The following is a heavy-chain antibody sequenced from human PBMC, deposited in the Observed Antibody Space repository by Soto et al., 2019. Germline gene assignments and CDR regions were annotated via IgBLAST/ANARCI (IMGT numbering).Heavy chain of an antibody. CDR3: AKYRRTDAEGYTFDY. CDR1: GGSISGYY. J-gene: IGHJ4*02. D-gene: IGHD2-15*01. CDR2: IYYSGST. V-gene: IGHV4-59*01. Sequence: SETLSLTCTVSGGSISGYYWSWIRQPPGKGLEWIGYIYYSGSTNYNPSLKGRATMSVDTSKNHFSLKLSSVTAADTAVYFCAKYRRTDAEGYTFDYWGQGALVTVSS.